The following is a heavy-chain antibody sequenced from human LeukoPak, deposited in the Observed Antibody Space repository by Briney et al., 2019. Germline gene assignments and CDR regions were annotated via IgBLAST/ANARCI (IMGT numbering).Heavy chain of an antibody. CDR1: GGSISSYY. V-gene: IGHV4-59*01. CDR2: IYYSGST. D-gene: IGHD3-3*01. Sequence: SETLSLTCTVSGGSISSYYWSWIRQPPGKGLEWIGYIYYSGSTNYNPSLKSRVTISVDTSKNQFSLKLSSVTAADTAVYYCARYTLWSGYPSWLDPWGQGTMVTVYS. CDR3: ARYTLWSGYPSWLDP. J-gene: IGHJ5*02.